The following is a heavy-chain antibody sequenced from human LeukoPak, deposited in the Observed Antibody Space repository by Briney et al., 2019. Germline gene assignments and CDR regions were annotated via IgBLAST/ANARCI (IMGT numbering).Heavy chain of an antibody. V-gene: IGHV3-7*01. CDR1: GFTFSSYW. J-gene: IGHJ4*02. CDR3: ARFCSGGSSYYAIDY. Sequence: AGGSLRLSCAASGFTFSSYWMSWVRQAPGKGLEWVANIKQDGSEKYYVDSVKGRFTISRDNAKNSLYLQKNSLRAEDTAVYYCARFCSGGSSYYAIDYWGQGTPVTVSS. CDR2: IKQDGSEK. D-gene: IGHD2-15*01.